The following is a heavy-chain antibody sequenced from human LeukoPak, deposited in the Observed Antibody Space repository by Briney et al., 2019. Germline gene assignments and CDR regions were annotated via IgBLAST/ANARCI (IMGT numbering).Heavy chain of an antibody. CDR1: GYIFTSYG. CDR2: ISAYNGNT. D-gene: IGHD2-2*01. J-gene: IGHJ4*02. CDR3: AMTIYCSSTSCFLDY. V-gene: IGHV1-18*01. Sequence: ASVKVSCKAAGYIFTSYGISWVRQAPGQGLEWMGWISAYNGNTNYAQKLQGRVTMTTDTSTSTAYMELRSLRSEDTAVYYCAMTIYCSSTSCFLDYWGQGTLVTVSS.